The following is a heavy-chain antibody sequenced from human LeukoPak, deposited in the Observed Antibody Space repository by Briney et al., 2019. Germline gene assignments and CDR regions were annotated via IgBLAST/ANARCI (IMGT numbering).Heavy chain of an antibody. CDR1: GASFSPYY. J-gene: IGHJ4*02. Sequence: SETLSLTCTVSGASFSPYYWSWIRQPPGKGLEWIGYVFYTGSTTYNPSLKSRLTISVDTSKSQFSLKLNSVTAADTAVYYCARDLGPSRGFDYWGRGTLVTVSS. CDR2: VFYTGST. V-gene: IGHV4-59*01. CDR3: ARDLGPSRGFDY. D-gene: IGHD3-10*01.